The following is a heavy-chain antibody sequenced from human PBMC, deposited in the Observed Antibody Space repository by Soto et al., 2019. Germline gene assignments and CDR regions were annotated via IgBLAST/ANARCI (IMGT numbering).Heavy chain of an antibody. CDR2: ISYDGSNK. CDR1: GFTFSSYA. V-gene: IGHV3-30-3*01. J-gene: IGHJ4*02. Sequence: GGSLRLSCAASGFTFSSYAMSWVRQAPGKGLEWVAVISYDGSNKYYADSVKGRFTISRDNSKNTLYLQMNSLRAEDTAVYYCARDGGDSSGYFPCFDYWGQGTLVTVSS. CDR3: ARDGGDSSGYFPCFDY. D-gene: IGHD3-22*01.